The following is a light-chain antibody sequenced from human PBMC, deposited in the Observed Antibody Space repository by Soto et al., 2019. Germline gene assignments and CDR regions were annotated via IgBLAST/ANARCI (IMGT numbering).Light chain of an antibody. CDR1: QVISNN. V-gene: IGKV1-33*01. CDR3: QQNDNLPPS. Sequence: DIQMTQSPSSLSASVGDRVTITCQASQVISNNLNWYQQKPGKAPKLLIYDASNLEPGVPSRFSGSGSGTAFTFTISSLHPEAIATYDSQQNDNLPPSFGQGTKLEIK. J-gene: IGKJ2*01. CDR2: DAS.